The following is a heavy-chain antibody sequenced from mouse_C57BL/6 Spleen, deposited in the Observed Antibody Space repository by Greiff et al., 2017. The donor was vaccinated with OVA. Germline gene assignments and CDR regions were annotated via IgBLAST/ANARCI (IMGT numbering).Heavy chain of an antibody. CDR3: ARLGPEANFDY. D-gene: IGHD4-1*01. V-gene: IGHV1-4*01. J-gene: IGHJ2*01. Sequence: QVQLQQSGAELVRPGASVKLSCKASGYTFTSYSMHWVKQRPGQGLEWIGYINPSSGYTKYNQKFKDKATLTADKSSSTAYMQLSSLTSEDSAVYYCARLGPEANFDYWGQGTALTVSS. CDR1: GYTFTSYS. CDR2: INPSSGYT.